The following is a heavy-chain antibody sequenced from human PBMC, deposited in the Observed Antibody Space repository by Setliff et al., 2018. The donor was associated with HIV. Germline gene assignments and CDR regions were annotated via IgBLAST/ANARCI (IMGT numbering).Heavy chain of an antibody. Sequence: GGSLRLSCAAPGFTFSSYEMNWVRQAPGKGLEWLSYISSSGSTIYYADSVKGRFTVSRDNAKNSLYLQMNSLRAEDTAVYYCAKDRSGSYSFARDWGQGTLVTVSS. CDR1: GFTFSSYE. V-gene: IGHV3-48*03. CDR2: ISSSGSTI. J-gene: IGHJ4*02. D-gene: IGHD1-26*01. CDR3: AKDRSGSYSFARD.